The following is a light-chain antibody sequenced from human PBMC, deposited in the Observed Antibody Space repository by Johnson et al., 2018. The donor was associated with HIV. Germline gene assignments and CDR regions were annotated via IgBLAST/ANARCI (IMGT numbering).Light chain of an antibody. Sequence: QSVLTQPPSVSAAPGQKVTISCSGSSSNIGNNYVSWYQQLPRGAPKLLIYENNKRPSGIPDRFSGSKSGTSATLDITGLPSGDEADYYCGTWDSSLSAYVFGNGTKVTVL. CDR3: GTWDSSLSAYV. CDR2: ENN. CDR1: SSNIGNNY. J-gene: IGLJ1*01. V-gene: IGLV1-51*02.